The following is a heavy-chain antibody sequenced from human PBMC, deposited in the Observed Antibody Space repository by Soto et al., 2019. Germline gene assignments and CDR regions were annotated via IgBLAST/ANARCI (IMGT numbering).Heavy chain of an antibody. CDR3: ARGAQWLVPDPFDY. D-gene: IGHD6-19*01. J-gene: IGHJ4*02. V-gene: IGHV1-8*01. CDR1: GYTFTSYD. Sequence: QVQLVQSGAEVKKPGASVKVSCKASGYTFTSYDINWVRQATGQGLEWMGWMNPNSGNTGYAQKFQGRVTMTRNTSISTAYMELSSLRSDDTAVYYCARGAQWLVPDPFDYWGQGTLVTVSS. CDR2: MNPNSGNT.